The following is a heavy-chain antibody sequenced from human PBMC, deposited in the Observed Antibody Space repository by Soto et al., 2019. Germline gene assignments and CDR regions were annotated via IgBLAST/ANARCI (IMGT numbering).Heavy chain of an antibody. CDR2: ISGSGGST. CDR3: AKDLETFSSRSGGVINAFYFDY. Sequence: GGSLRLSCAASGFTFSSYAMSWVRQAPGKGLEWVSAISGSGGSTYYVDSVKGRFTISRDNSKNTLYLQMSSLRAEDTAVYYCAKDLETFSSRSGGVINAFYFDYWGQGTLVTVSS. J-gene: IGHJ4*02. D-gene: IGHD2-15*01. CDR1: GFTFSSYA. V-gene: IGHV3-23*01.